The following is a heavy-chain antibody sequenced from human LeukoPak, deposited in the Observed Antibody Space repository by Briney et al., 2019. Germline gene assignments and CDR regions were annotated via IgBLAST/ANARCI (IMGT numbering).Heavy chain of an antibody. CDR2: IYYSGST. CDR1: GGSISSGGYY. D-gene: IGHD5-18*01. Sequence: SQTLSLTCTVSGGSISSGGYYWSWIRQHPGKGLEWIGYIYYSGSTYYNPSLKSRVTISVDTSKNQFSLKLSSVTAADTAVYYCARAMGRNVDTAILHFDYWGQGTLVTVSS. V-gene: IGHV4-31*03. J-gene: IGHJ4*02. CDR3: ARAMGRNVDTAILHFDY.